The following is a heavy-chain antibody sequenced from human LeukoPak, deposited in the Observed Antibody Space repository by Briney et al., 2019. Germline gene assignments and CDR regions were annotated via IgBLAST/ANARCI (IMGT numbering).Heavy chain of an antibody. CDR2: IYYSGST. J-gene: IGHJ4*02. CDR3: ARGYSSGWYYY. D-gene: IGHD6-19*01. Sequence: SSETLSLTCTVSGGSISSSSYYWGWIRQPPGKGLEWIGSIYYSGSTYYNPSLKSRVTISVDTSKNQFSLELSSVTAADTAVYYCARGYSSGWYYYWGQGTLVTVSS. CDR1: GGSISSSSYY. V-gene: IGHV4-39*01.